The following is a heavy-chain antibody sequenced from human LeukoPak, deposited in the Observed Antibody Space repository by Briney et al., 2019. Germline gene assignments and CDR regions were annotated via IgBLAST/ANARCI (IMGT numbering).Heavy chain of an antibody. CDR3: AKSHWRDSGTYLYYFDY. V-gene: IGHV3-23*01. D-gene: IGHD1-26*01. Sequence: SGGSLRLSCAASGFTFSSYAMSWVRQAPGKGLGWVSVINNSGGRTYYADSVKGRFTISRDNSKNTLFLQMNSLRAEDTAVYYCAKSHWRDSGTYLYYFDYWGQGTLVTVSS. CDR1: GFTFSSYA. CDR2: INNSGGRT. J-gene: IGHJ4*02.